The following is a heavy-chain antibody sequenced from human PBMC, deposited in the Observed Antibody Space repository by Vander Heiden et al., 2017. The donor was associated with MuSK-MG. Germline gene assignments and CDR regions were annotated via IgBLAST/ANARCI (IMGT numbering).Heavy chain of an antibody. CDR2: IKTGSGVATT. V-gene: IGHV3-15*01. CDR1: GFTFKNAR. J-gene: IGHJ6*02. Sequence: EVNLVESGGGLVKPGGSLRLSCAASGFTFKNARMSWVRQGPGKGLEWVGRIKTGSGVATTDYAAFVKGRFSISRDDSKNTLYLEMNSLEAEDTAVYYCARVNQIGAYFYGMDVWGQGTTVTVSS. CDR3: ARVNQIGAYFYGMDV. D-gene: IGHD3-10*01.